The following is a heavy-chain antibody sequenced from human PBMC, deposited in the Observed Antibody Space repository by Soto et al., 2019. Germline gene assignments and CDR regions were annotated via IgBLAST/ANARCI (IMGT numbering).Heavy chain of an antibody. Sequence: TVSGGSISSSSYYWGWIRQPPGKGLEWIGSIYYSGSTYYNPSLKSRVTISVDTSKNQFSLKLSSVTAADTAVYYCARLHQGSKYYYYYGMDVWGQGTTVTVSS. J-gene: IGHJ6*02. CDR3: ARLHQGSKYYYYYGMDV. CDR2: IYYSGST. V-gene: IGHV4-39*01. CDR1: GGSISSSSYY.